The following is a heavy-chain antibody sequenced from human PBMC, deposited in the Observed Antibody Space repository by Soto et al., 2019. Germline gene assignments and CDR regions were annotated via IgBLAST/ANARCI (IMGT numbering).Heavy chain of an antibody. CDR1: GFTFSSYP. J-gene: IGHJ4*02. Sequence: QVQVVESGGGVVQPGGSLRLSCEASGFTFSSYPMHWVRQAPGKGLEWVTLISYDGSNQYYADSVKGRFTISRDNSKDTLYLQMHSLTSVDTAVYFCARGPITQTSFIDHWGQGTLVTVSS. V-gene: IGHV3-30-3*01. CDR2: ISYDGSNQ. CDR3: ARGPITQTSFIDH. D-gene: IGHD1-20*01.